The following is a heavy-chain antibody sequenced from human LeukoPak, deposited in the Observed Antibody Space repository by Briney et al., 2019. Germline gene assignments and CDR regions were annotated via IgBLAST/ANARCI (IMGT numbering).Heavy chain of an antibody. CDR1: GFTVSSNY. D-gene: IGHD3-22*01. CDR2: ISGSGGST. V-gene: IGHV3-23*01. J-gene: IGHJ4*02. Sequence: GGSLRLSCAASGFTVSSNYMSWVRQAPGKGLEWVSAISGSGGSTYYADSVKGRFTISRDNSKNTLYLQMNSLRAEDTAVYYCAKGITMIVVVIDLDYWGQGTLVTVSS. CDR3: AKGITMIVVVIDLDY.